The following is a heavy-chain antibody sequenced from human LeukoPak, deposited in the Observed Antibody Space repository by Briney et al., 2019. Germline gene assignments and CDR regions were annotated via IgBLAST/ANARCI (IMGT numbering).Heavy chain of an antibody. Sequence: GASVKVSCKASGGTFSSYAISWVRQAPGQGLEWMGGIIPIFGTANYAQKFQGRVTITADESTSTAYMELSSLRSEDTAVYYCASGGTQNWNDVGCWGQGTLVTVSS. CDR2: IIPIFGTA. J-gene: IGHJ4*02. V-gene: IGHV1-69*13. CDR3: ASGGTQNWNDVGC. D-gene: IGHD1-1*01. CDR1: GGTFSSYA.